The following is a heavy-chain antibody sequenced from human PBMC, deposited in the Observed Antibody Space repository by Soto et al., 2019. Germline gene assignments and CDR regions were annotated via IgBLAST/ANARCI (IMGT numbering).Heavy chain of an antibody. Sequence: QVQLVESGGGVVQPGRSLRLSCAASGFTFSSYAMHWVRQAPGKGLEWVAVISYDGSNKYYADSVKGRFTISRDNSKNTLYLLMNSLRAEDTAVYYCARALSSCWVVVPAAELDYWGQGTLVTVSS. D-gene: IGHD2-2*01. V-gene: IGHV3-30-3*01. CDR1: GFTFSSYA. CDR3: ARALSSCWVVVPAAELDY. J-gene: IGHJ4*02. CDR2: ISYDGSNK.